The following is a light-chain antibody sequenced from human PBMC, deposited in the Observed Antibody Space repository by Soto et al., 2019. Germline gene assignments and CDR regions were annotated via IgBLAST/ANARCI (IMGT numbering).Light chain of an antibody. CDR3: NSYAGSNNFYV. CDR1: SSDVGGYNY. V-gene: IGLV2-14*01. J-gene: IGLJ1*01. CDR2: DVS. Sequence: QSALTQPASVSGSPGQSITISCTGTSSDVGGYNYVSWYQQHPDKAPKLIIYDVSDRPSGVSDRFSGSKSGSTASLTISGLQAEDEAEYYCNSYAGSNNFYVFGTGTQLTVL.